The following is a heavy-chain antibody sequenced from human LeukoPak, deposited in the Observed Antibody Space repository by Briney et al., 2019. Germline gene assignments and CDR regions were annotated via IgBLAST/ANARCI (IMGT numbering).Heavy chain of an antibody. CDR1: GGTFSSYA. Sequence: GSSVKVSCKASGGTFSSYAISWVRQAPGQGLEWMGGIIPIFGTANYAQKFQGRVTITADKSTSTAYMELSSLRSEDTAVYYCARWEVIGSGWYSTKNPFDYWGQGTLVTVSS. CDR2: IIPIFGTA. CDR3: ARWEVIGSGWYSTKNPFDY. D-gene: IGHD6-19*01. J-gene: IGHJ4*02. V-gene: IGHV1-69*06.